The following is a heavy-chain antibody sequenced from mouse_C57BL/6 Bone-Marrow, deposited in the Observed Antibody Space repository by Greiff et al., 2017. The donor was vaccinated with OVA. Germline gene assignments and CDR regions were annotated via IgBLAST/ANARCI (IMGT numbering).Heavy chain of an antibody. V-gene: IGHV5-4*01. J-gene: IGHJ3*02. CDR2: ISDGGSYT. CDR3: ARDRDYYGSSYG. Sequence: EVQVVESGGGLVKPGGSLKLSCAASGFTFSSYAMSWVRQTPEKRLEWVATISDGGSYTYYPDNVKGRFTISRDNAKNNLYLQMSHLKSEDTAMYYCARDRDYYGSSYGWGQGTLVTVSA. CDR1: GFTFSSYA. D-gene: IGHD1-1*01.